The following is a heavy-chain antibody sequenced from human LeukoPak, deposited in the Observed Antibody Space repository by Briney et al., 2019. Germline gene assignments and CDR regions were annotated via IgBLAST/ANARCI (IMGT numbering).Heavy chain of an antibody. Sequence: SETLSLTCTVSGGSISSSSYYWGWIRQPPGKGLEWIGSIYYSGSTYYNPSLKSRVTISVDTSKNQFSLKLSSVTAADTAVYYCARETSYYYDSSGQAIDYWGQGTLVTVSS. J-gene: IGHJ4*02. D-gene: IGHD3-22*01. CDR1: GGSISSSSYY. CDR3: ARETSYYYDSSGQAIDY. CDR2: IYYSGST. V-gene: IGHV4-39*02.